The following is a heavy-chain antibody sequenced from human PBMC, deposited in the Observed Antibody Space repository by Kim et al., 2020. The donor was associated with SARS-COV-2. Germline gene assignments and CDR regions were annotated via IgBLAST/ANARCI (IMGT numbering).Heavy chain of an antibody. J-gene: IGHJ6*02. CDR3: ARLILGYFGSGTYHGSANFYYYGMDV. CDR2: IHPGDSNT. V-gene: IGHV5-51*01. Sequence: GESLKISCQGSGYTFPNFWVGWVRQMPGGGLEWIGMIHPGDSNTRYGPSFQGQVTISADKSTSSAYLQWDSLKASDTSMYFCARLILGYFGSGTYHGSANFYYYGMDVWGQGTTVTVSS. CDR1: GYTFPNFW. D-gene: IGHD3-10*01.